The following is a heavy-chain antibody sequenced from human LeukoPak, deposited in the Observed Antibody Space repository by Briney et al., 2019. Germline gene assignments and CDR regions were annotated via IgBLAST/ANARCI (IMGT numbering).Heavy chain of an antibody. J-gene: IGHJ4*02. Sequence: GASVKVSCKASGYTFTRYGINWVRQAPGQGLEWMGWINANNGDTNYAQKFQGRVTITTDESTSTAYMELSSLRSEDTAVYYCARDSSSGHFDYWGRGPLVTVSS. CDR3: ARDSSSGHFDY. CDR2: INANNGDT. V-gene: IGHV1-18*01. D-gene: IGHD6-13*01. CDR1: GYTFTRYG.